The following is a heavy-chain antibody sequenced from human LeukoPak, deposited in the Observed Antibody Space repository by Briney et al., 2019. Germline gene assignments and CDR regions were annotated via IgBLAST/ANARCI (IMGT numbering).Heavy chain of an antibody. J-gene: IGHJ6*02. CDR3: ARDRYCRDSDCSTPSHGMDV. D-gene: IGHD2-15*01. Sequence: PSQTLSLTCTVSGDSINNGAYFWSWIRQHPGKGLEWIGYIYYSGGTYYNPSLKSRVTISVDRSANQFSLKLGSVTAAATAVYYCARDRYCRDSDCSTPSHGMDVWGQGTTVSVSS. CDR1: GDSINNGAYF. CDR2: IYYSGGT. V-gene: IGHV4-31*03.